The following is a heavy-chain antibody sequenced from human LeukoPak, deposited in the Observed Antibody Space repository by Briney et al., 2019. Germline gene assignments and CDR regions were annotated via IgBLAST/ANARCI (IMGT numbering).Heavy chain of an antibody. CDR2: ISGKGDRK. CDR3: ATVGGNY. Sequence: GGSLRLSCAASGFSFDDYGMSWVRQVPGEGLEWVSGISGKGDRKDYADSVKGRFTISRDNANNTLYLQLKRLRAEDTAVYYCATVGGNYWGQGTLVTVAS. CDR1: GFSFDDYG. J-gene: IGHJ4*02. V-gene: IGHV3-20*04. D-gene: IGHD3-16*01.